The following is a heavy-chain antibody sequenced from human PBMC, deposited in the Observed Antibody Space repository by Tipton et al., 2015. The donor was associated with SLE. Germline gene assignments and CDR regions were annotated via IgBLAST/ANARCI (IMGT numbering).Heavy chain of an antibody. CDR2: IYSSGST. CDR1: GGSISSSSFY. J-gene: IGHJ6*03. V-gene: IGHV4-39*07. CDR3: AMAARPYYYMDV. D-gene: IGHD6-6*01. Sequence: TLSLTCTVSGGSISSSSFYWGWIRQPPGKGLEWIGRIYSSGSTNYNPSLKSRVTMSVDTSKNQFSLKLNSVTAADTAVYYCAMAARPYYYMDVWGKGTTVTVSS.